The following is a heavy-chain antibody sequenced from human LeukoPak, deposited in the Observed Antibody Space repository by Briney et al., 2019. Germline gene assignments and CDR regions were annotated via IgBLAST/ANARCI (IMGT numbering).Heavy chain of an antibody. J-gene: IGHJ4*02. D-gene: IGHD2-15*01. V-gene: IGHV1-2*02. CDR3: ARDHGRVVVAATYMHDY. CDR2: INPNSGGT. CDR1: GYTFTGYY. Sequence: EASVKVSCKASGYTFTGYYMHWVRQAPGQGLEWMGWINPNSGGTSYAQKFQGRVTMTRDTSISTAYMELSRLRSDDTAVYYCARDHGRVVVAATYMHDYWGQGTLVTVSS.